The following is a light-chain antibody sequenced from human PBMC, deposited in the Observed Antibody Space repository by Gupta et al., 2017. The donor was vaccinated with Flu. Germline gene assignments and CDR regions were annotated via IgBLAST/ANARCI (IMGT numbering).Light chain of an antibody. CDR1: ALPKKY. V-gene: IGLV3-10*01. J-gene: IGLJ3*02. CDR3: YSTDSSGIHRV. CDR2: EDS. Sequence: SYELTQPPSVSVSPGQTARITCSGDALPKKYAYWYQQKSGQAPVLVIYEDSKRPSEIPGRFSGSSSGTMANLTISGAQVEDAADYYCYSTDSSGIHRVFGGGTKLTVL.